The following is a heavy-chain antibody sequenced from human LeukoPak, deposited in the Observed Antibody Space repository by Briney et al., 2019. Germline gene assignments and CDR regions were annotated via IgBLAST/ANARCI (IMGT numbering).Heavy chain of an antibody. Sequence: ASVKVSCKASGYTFTDYLMNWVRQAPGQGLEWMGWINPKSGGTVYAQKFQGRVTMTRDTSSSTAYMELSRLRFDDTVVYYCARGPRITIFGVVMANDAFDIWGQGTMVTVSS. J-gene: IGHJ3*02. CDR3: ARGPRITIFGVVMANDAFDI. D-gene: IGHD3-3*01. CDR2: INPKSGGT. V-gene: IGHV1-2*02. CDR1: GYTFTDYL.